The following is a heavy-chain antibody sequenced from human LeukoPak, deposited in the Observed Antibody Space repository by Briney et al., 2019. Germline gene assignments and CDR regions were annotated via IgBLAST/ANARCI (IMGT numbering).Heavy chain of an antibody. J-gene: IGHJ2*01. CDR2: ITHSGSP. CDR3: ARGVDL. Sequence: PSETLSLTCGVSSGSLSGYYWRWIRQPPGGGLEWLGEITHSGSPNYNPSLKSRVTISGDTSKKQFSLNLKSVTAADTGVYYCARGVDLWGRGTPVTASS. CDR1: SGSLSGYY. V-gene: IGHV4-34*01.